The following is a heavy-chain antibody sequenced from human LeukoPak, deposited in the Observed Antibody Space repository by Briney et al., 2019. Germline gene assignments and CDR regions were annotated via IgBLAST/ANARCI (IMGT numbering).Heavy chain of an antibody. CDR3: ARQGGNAPDY. J-gene: IGHJ4*02. Sequence: SETLSLTCTVSGGSISSSSYYWGWIRQPPGKGLEWIGSIYYSGSTYYNPSLKSRVTISVDTSKNQFSLRLSSVTAADTAVYYCARQGGNAPDYWGQGTLVTVSS. D-gene: IGHD1-1*01. V-gene: IGHV4-39*01. CDR1: GGSISSSSYY. CDR2: IYYSGST.